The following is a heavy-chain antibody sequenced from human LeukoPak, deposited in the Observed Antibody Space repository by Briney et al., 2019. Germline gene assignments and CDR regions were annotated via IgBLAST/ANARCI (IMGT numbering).Heavy chain of an antibody. D-gene: IGHD6-19*01. Sequence: ASVKVSCKASGYTFTSYGISWVRQAPGQGLEWMGWISAYNGNTNYAQKFQGRVTMTRDTSTSTVYMELSSLRSEDTAVYYCARDPGGIAVAVLDYWGQGTLVTVSS. CDR2: ISAYNGNT. J-gene: IGHJ4*02. CDR3: ARDPGGIAVAVLDY. V-gene: IGHV1-18*01. CDR1: GYTFTSYG.